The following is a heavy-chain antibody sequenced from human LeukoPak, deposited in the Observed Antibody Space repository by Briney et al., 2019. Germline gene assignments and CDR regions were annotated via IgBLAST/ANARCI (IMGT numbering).Heavy chain of an antibody. D-gene: IGHD3-10*01. Sequence: HSGGSLRLSCAASGFSVFNYWMSWVRQAPGKGLEWVANINLDGSQKYYVDSLKGRFTISRDNAKNSLYLQMNSLRAEDTAVYYCARVERYYDAFDIWGQGTMVTVSS. CDR3: ARVERYYDAFDI. J-gene: IGHJ3*02. V-gene: IGHV3-7*01. CDR2: INLDGSQK. CDR1: GFSVFNYW.